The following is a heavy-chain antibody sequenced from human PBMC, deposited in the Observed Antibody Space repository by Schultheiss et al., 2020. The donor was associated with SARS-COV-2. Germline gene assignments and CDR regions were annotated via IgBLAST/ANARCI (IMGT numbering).Heavy chain of an antibody. CDR1: GFSFSDHY. V-gene: IGHV3-74*01. J-gene: IGHJ4*02. CDR2: INSDGSST. CDR3: ARGPSPDYGYYFDY. D-gene: IGHD4-17*01. Sequence: GGSLRLSCAASGFSFSDHYMTWIRQAPGKGLVWVSRINSDGSSTSYADSVKGRFTISRDNAKNSLYLQMNSLRGEDTAVYYCARGPSPDYGYYFDYWGQGTLVTVSS.